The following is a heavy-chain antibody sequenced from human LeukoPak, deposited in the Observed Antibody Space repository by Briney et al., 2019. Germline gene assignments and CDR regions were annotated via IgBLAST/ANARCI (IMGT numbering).Heavy chain of an antibody. J-gene: IGHJ4*02. V-gene: IGHV3-53*01. Sequence: PGGSLRLSCAASGFTVSSNYMSWVRQASGKGLEWVSVIYSGGSTYYADSVKGRFTISRDNSKNTVYLQMNSLRVEDTAVYYCAMRGNTWYDCWGQGTLVTVSS. CDR2: IYSGGST. CDR1: GFTVSSNY. CDR3: AMRGNTWYDC. D-gene: IGHD6-13*01.